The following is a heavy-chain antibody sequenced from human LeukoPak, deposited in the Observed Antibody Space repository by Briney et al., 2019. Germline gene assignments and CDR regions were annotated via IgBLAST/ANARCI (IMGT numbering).Heavy chain of an antibody. CDR1: GFTFDDYA. V-gene: IGHV3-9*01. J-gene: IGHJ6*02. Sequence: PGGSLRLSCTTSGFTFDDYAMHWVRQAPGRGLECVSGITWNSGNIAYADSVKGRFIISRDNARNSLYLQMNSLRPEDTALYYCVKAMINYYFGMDVWGQGTPVTVSS. CDR2: ITWNSGNI. CDR3: VKAMINYYFGMDV. D-gene: IGHD3-16*01.